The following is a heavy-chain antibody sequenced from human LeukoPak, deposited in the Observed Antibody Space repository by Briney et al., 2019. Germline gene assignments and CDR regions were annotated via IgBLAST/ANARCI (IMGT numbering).Heavy chain of an antibody. V-gene: IGHV4-34*01. CDR1: GGSFSGYY. D-gene: IGHD3-9*01. CDR3: ARDARASLNNWFDP. J-gene: IGHJ5*02. CDR2: IYYSGST. Sequence: SETLSLTCAVYGGSFSGYYWSWIRQPPGKGLEWIGSIYYSGSTYYNPSLKSRVTISVDTSKNQFSLKLSSVTAADTAVYYCARDARASLNNWFDPWGQGTLVTVSS.